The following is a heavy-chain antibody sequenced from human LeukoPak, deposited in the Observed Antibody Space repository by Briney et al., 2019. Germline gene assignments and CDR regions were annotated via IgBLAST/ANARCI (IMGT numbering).Heavy chain of an antibody. CDR1: GFTFSDYY. J-gene: IGHJ4*02. Sequence: PGGSLRLSCAASGFTFSDYYMSWIRQAPGKGLEWVSYISSSGSTIYYADSVKGRFTVSRDNAKNSLHLQVNSLRVDDTAVYYCTRDYSNARDYWGQGTLVTVSS. CDR2: ISSSGSTI. CDR3: TRDYSNARDY. D-gene: IGHD2-21*01. V-gene: IGHV3-11*04.